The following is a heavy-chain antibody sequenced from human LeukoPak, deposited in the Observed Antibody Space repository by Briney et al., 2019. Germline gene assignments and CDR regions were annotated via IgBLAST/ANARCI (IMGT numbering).Heavy chain of an antibody. J-gene: IGHJ3*01. CDR1: GYMFAVFG. CDR3: ARDRYDVGVAFDF. Sequence: EASVKVSCKASGYMFAVFGITWVRQAPGQGLEWMGSIRVHNGDTNYAQKFQGRLTMTTDTSATTAYMELRSLKSDDTAVYYCARDRYDVGVAFDFWGQGTMVTVPS. D-gene: IGHD3-9*01. V-gene: IGHV1-18*01. CDR2: IRVHNGDT.